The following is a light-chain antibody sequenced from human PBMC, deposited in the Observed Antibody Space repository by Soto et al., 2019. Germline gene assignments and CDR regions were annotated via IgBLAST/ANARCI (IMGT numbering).Light chain of an antibody. J-gene: IGKJ2*01. Sequence: EIVMTQSPATLSVSPGERATLSCRTSQSVNNNLAWYQQKPDQAPMLIYDASTGATDIPARFSVSGSGTEFTLTISSLQSEDFAVYHCQPYNNMPSTFGQGTKLEIK. V-gene: IGKV3-15*01. CDR3: QPYNNMPST. CDR1: QSVNNN. CDR2: DAS.